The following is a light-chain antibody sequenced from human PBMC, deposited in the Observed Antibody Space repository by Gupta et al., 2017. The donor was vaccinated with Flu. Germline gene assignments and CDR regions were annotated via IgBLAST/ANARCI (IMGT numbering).Light chain of an antibody. CDR2: WAS. V-gene: IGKV4-1*01. CDR3: QQDDSTPLT. J-gene: IGKJ1*01. Sequence: SLGERATINCKSIQSRSNSSKNKNYLAWYQQKPGQPPKLLIYWASTRESGVPDSFSGRGSGTDFTLTISSLQAEDVAVYYCQQDDSTPLTFGQGTKVEIK. CDR1: QSRSNSSKNKNY.